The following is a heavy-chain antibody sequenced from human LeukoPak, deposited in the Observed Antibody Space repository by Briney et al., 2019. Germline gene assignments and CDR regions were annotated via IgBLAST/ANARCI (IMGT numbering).Heavy chain of an antibody. Sequence: PGGSLRLSCAVSGFTVSSNYMSWVRQAQGKGLEWVSLIYSGGNTYYADSVKGRFTISRDNSLNTVYLQMNSLRAEDTAVYFCAKRGVVIRGILVIGYHTEAYHYDYWGQGTVVTVSS. J-gene: IGHJ4*02. D-gene: IGHD3-10*01. CDR1: GFTVSSNY. CDR3: AKRGVVIRGILVIGYHTEAYHYDY. CDR2: IYSGGNT. V-gene: IGHV3-53*01.